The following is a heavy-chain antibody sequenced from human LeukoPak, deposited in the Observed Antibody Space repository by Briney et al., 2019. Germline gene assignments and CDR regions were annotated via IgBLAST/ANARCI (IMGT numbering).Heavy chain of an antibody. J-gene: IGHJ6*02. CDR1: GGSFSGYY. D-gene: IGHD2-2*01. CDR3: ARDIVVVPAAMRDYYYYGMDV. Sequence: SSETLSLTCAVYGGSFSGYYWSWIRQPPGKGLEWIGEINHSGSTNYNPSLKSRVTISVDTSKNQFSLKLSSVTAADTAVYYCARDIVVVPAAMRDYYYYGMDVWGQGTTVTVSS. CDR2: INHSGST. V-gene: IGHV4-34*09.